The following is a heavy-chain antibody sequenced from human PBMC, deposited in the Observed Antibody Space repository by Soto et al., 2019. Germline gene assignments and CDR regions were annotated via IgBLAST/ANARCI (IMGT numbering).Heavy chain of an antibody. CDR1: GFTFDDYA. Sequence: GGSLRLSCAASGFTFDDYAMHWVRQAPGKGLEWVSLISWDGGSTYYADSVKGRFTISRDNSKNSLYLQMNSLRAEDTAWYYCAKGYSGYDYDFLFDYWGQGTLVTVSS. V-gene: IGHV3-43D*03. J-gene: IGHJ4*02. CDR2: ISWDGGST. D-gene: IGHD5-12*01. CDR3: AKGYSGYDYDFLFDY.